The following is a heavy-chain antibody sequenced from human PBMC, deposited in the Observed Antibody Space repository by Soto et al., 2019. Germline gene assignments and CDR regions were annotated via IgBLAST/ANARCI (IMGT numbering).Heavy chain of an antibody. V-gene: IGHV3-11*06. Sequence: GGALRVSCAASGFIFIDYYMSWIRQAPGRGLGWVSYISRTSGHTNYADSVKGRFTISRDNAKNSLYLQMNSLRAEDTAVYYCARLVDCTDGVCSYGMDVWGQGTTVTVSS. D-gene: IGHD2-8*01. CDR2: ISRTSGHT. J-gene: IGHJ6*02. CDR3: ARLVDCTDGVCSYGMDV. CDR1: GFIFIDYY.